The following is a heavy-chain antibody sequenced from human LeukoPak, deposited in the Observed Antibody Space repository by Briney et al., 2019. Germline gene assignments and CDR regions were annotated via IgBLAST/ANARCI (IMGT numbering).Heavy chain of an antibody. Sequence: SENLSRTCTVSGGSSSSGSYYWSWIRQPAVKGLEWIGRIYTSGSTNYNPSLKSRVTISVDTSKNQFSLKLSSVTAADTAVYYCARDSSGYYYLFEYWGQGTLVTVSS. CDR3: ARDSSGYYYLFEY. V-gene: IGHV4-61*02. J-gene: IGHJ4*02. CDR2: IYTSGST. CDR1: GGSSSSGSYY. D-gene: IGHD3-22*01.